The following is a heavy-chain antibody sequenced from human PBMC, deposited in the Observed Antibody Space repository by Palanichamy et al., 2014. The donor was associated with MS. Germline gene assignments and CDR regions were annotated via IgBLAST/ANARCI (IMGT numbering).Heavy chain of an antibody. CDR2: NSYIGST. Sequence: QVQLQESGPGLVKPSETLSLTCTVSGGSISSYYWSWIRQSPGKGLQWIGYNSYIGSTNYNPSLKSRVTISVDTSKNQFSLKLSSVTAADTAVYYCARSGDGYNHFAFDIWGQGTMVAVSS. CDR1: GGSISSYY. V-gene: IGHV4-59*01. J-gene: IGHJ3*02. CDR3: ARSGDGYNHFAFDI. D-gene: IGHD5-24*01.